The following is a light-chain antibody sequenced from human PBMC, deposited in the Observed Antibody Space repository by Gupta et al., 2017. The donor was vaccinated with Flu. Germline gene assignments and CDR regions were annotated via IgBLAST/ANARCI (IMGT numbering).Light chain of an antibody. CDR3: QQDYTPPYT. CDR1: QSVLYSANNKNH. Sequence: DIVMTQSPDSPAVSLGERATIICKSSQSVLYSANNKNHLAWYQQKPGQPPKLLFYWASTRESGVPDRFSGSGSGTDFTLTISSLQAEDVAVYYCQQDYTPPYTFGQGTKLEIK. J-gene: IGKJ2*01. CDR2: WAS. V-gene: IGKV4-1*01.